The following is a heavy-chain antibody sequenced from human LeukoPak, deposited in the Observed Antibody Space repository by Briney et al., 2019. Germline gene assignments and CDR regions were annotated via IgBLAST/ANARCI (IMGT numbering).Heavy chain of an antibody. V-gene: IGHV4-4*07. Sequence: SETLSLTCSVSGVAISDYFWSWIRQRAGRDLEWIGRISTTGSTYFNPSLQSRVRMSVDSSKTHFSLRLSSVTAADTAVYYCARSPSTIGWNWGYYFDFWGQGHLVTLSS. CDR2: ISTTGST. J-gene: IGHJ4*02. D-gene: IGHD1-7*01. CDR3: ARSPSTIGWNWGYYFDF. CDR1: GVAISDYF.